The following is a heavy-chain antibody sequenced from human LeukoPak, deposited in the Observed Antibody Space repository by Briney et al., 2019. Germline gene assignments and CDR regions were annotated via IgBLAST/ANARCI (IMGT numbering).Heavy chain of an antibody. CDR1: GYTFTGYY. D-gene: IGHD1-26*01. CDR3: ARDLSDSGSYISPFQYFQH. Sequence: ASVKVSCKASGYTFTGYYMHWVRQAPGQGLEWMGWINPNSGGTNYAQKFQGRVTMTRDTSISTAYMELSRLRSDDTAVYYCARDLSDSGSYISPFQYFQHWGRGTLVTVSS. CDR2: INPNSGGT. J-gene: IGHJ1*01. V-gene: IGHV1-2*02.